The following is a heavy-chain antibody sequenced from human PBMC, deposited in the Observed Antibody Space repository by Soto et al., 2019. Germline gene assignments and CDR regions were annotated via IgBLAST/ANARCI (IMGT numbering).Heavy chain of an antibody. Sequence: QVQLVQSGAEVKKPGASVKVSCKASGYTFTSYYMHWVRQAPGQGLEWMGIINPSGGSTSYAQRFEGRVTMTRDTSTSTVYMELSSLRSEDTAVYYCARRGWLPSGANWYFDLWGRGTLVTVSS. V-gene: IGHV1-46*03. CDR1: GYTFTSYY. CDR3: ARRGWLPSGANWYFDL. D-gene: IGHD5-12*01. J-gene: IGHJ2*01. CDR2: INPSGGST.